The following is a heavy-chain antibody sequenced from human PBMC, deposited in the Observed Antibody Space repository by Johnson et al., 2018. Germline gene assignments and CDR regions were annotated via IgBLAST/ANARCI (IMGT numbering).Heavy chain of an antibody. Sequence: VQLVQSGAEVKKSGESLKISCEGSGYSFSTHWVAWVRQKPGKGLEWMGIISPDDSDTRYSPSFQGQVTISAAKSINTAYLQWRSLKASDTAMYYCARRGDNIKSRVTMRETAVDVLDLCGQGTMVTVSS. D-gene: IGHD3-22*01. CDR1: GYSFSTHW. V-gene: IGHV5-51*01. CDR2: ISPDDSDT. CDR3: ARRGDNIKSRVTMRETAVDVLDL. J-gene: IGHJ3*01.